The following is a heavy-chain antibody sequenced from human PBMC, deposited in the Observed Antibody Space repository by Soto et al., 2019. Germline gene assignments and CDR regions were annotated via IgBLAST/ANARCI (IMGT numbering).Heavy chain of an antibody. J-gene: IGHJ4*02. CDR2: IYYSGST. CDR3: SRDGDYFGSGSPPLLSK. V-gene: IGHV4-31*03. D-gene: IGHD3-10*01. CDR1: GGSITSDNYC. Sequence: SETLSLTCTVSGGSITSDNYCWTWIRQHPVKGLEWMGHIYYSGSTSYNPSLKSRVTISIDTSKNQFSLKLTSVTAADTAVYYCSRDGDYFGSGSPPLLSKWGQGTLVTVSS.